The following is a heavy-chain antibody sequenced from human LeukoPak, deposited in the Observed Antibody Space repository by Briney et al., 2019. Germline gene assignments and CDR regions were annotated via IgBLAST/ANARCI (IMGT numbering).Heavy chain of an antibody. D-gene: IGHD3-22*01. V-gene: IGHV1-2*02. CDR1: GYTFTGYY. CDR3: ARRSRVLDSRDSRYYFDH. J-gene: IGHJ4*02. CDR2: INPNSGGT. Sequence: GASVKVSCKASGYTFTGYYMHWVRHAPGQGLEWMGWINPNSGGTNYAQKFQGRVTMTRDTSISTAYMELSRLRSDDTAVYYCARRSRVLDSRDSRYYFDHWAREPWSPSPQ.